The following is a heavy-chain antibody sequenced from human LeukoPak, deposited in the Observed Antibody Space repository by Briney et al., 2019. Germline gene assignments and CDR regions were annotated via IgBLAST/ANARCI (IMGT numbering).Heavy chain of an antibody. CDR3: AGEDNSSGYRPFDI. CDR1: GYTFTGYY. D-gene: IGHD3-22*01. J-gene: IGHJ3*02. V-gene: IGHV1-2*06. CDR2: INPNNGGT. Sequence: ASVNVSCKASGYTFTGYYIHWVRQALGQGLEWMGRINPNNGGTNYAQKFQGRVTMTRDMSMSTAYMELSRLRSDDTAVYYCAGEDNSSGYRPFDIWGQGTMVTVPS.